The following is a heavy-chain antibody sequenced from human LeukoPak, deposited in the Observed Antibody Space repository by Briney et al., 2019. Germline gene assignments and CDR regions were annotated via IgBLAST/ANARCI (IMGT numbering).Heavy chain of an antibody. CDR3: AAGRFWYGENDAFDI. D-gene: IGHD3-10*01. J-gene: IGHJ3*02. CDR1: GLTFSSYA. Sequence: PGGSLRLSCAASGLTFSSYAMSWVRQAPGKGLEWVSAISGSGGSTYYADSVKGRFTISRDNSKNTLYLQMNSLRAEDTAVYYCAAGRFWYGENDAFDIWGQGTMVTVSS. CDR2: ISGSGGST. V-gene: IGHV3-23*01.